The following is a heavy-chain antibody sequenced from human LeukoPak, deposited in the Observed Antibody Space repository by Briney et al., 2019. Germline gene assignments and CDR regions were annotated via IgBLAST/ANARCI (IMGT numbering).Heavy chain of an antibody. J-gene: IGHJ6*03. D-gene: IGHD3-16*01. Sequence: SETLSLTCAVYGGSFSGYYWSWIRQPPGKGLGWIGEINHSGSTNYNPSLKSRVTISVDTSKNQFSLKLSSVTAADTAVYYCARETSQKGAHYMDVWGKGTTVTISS. CDR3: ARETSQKGAHYMDV. V-gene: IGHV4-34*01. CDR2: INHSGST. CDR1: GGSFSGYY.